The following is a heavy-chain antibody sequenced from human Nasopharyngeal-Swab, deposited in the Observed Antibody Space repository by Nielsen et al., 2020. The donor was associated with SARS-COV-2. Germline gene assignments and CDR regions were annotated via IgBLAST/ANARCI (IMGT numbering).Heavy chain of an antibody. J-gene: IGHJ5*02. CDR2: LDPEDGET. CDR3: ATSPPYCSSTSCYGWFDP. D-gene: IGHD2-2*01. V-gene: IGHV1-24*01. CDR1: GYTLTELS. Sequence: ASVKVSCKVSGYTLTELSMHWVRQAPGKGLEWMGGLDPEDGETIYAQKFQGRVTMTEDTSTDTAYMELSSLRSEDTAVYYCATSPPYCSSTSCYGWFDPWGQGTLVTVSS.